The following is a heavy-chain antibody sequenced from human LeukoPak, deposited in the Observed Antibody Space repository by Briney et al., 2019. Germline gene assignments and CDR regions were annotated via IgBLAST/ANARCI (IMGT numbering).Heavy chain of an antibody. CDR3: GKGRTGYSYGYGIDS. D-gene: IGHD5-18*01. J-gene: IGHJ4*02. CDR1: GFTFSTCA. CDR2: VSTSGGDT. Sequence: GGSLRLSRAASGFTFSTCAMSWVRQAPGKGLEWVSSVSTSGGDTYNADSVKGRFTISRDNSKNTLYLQMNSLRAEDTAVYYCGKGRTGYSYGYGIDSWGQGTLVTVSS. V-gene: IGHV3-23*01.